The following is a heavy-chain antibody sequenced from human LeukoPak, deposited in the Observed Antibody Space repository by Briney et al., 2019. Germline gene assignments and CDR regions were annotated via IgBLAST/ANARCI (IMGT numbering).Heavy chain of an antibody. CDR1: GGSISSYY. Sequence: SETLSLTCTVSGGSISSYYWSWIRQPPGKGLEWIGYIYYSVSTNYNPSLKSRVTISVDTSKNQFSLKLSSVTAADTAVYYCAREPGAYCGGDCYDADAFDIWGQGTMVTVSS. CDR2: IYYSVST. V-gene: IGHV4-59*01. J-gene: IGHJ3*02. D-gene: IGHD2-21*02. CDR3: AREPGAYCGGDCYDADAFDI.